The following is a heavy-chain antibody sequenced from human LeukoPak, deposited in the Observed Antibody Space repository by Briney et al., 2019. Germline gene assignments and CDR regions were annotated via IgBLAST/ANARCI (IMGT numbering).Heavy chain of an antibody. CDR1: GFTFSSYA. J-gene: IGHJ4*02. CDR3: AKGPGRWLQLLVDY. D-gene: IGHD5-24*01. CDR2: ISGSGGST. V-gene: IGHV3-23*01. Sequence: PGGSLRLSCAASGFTFSSYAMSWVRQAPGKGLEWVSAISGSGGSTYYADSVKGRFTISRDNSKNTLYLQMNSLRAEDTAVYYCAKGPGRWLQLLVDYWGQGTLVTVSS.